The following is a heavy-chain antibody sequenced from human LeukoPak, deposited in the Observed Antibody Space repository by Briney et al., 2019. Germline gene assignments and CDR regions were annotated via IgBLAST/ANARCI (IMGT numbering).Heavy chain of an antibody. D-gene: IGHD5-18*01. CDR2: ISGSGSTI. Sequence: PGGSLRLSCAASGFTFSNYEMNWVRQAPGKGLEWVSYISGSGSTIYYADSVKGRFTISRDNAKDSLYLQMNSLRAVDTAVYYCARVRSGYSHENYFDYWGQGTLVTVSS. J-gene: IGHJ4*02. CDR3: ARVRSGYSHENYFDY. V-gene: IGHV3-48*03. CDR1: GFTFSNYE.